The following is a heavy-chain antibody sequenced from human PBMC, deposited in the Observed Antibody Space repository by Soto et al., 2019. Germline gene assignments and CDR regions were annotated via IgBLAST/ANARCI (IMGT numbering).Heavy chain of an antibody. CDR1: GFTYSSYA. J-gene: IGHJ6*02. Sequence: EVKLVESGGGLVQPGGSLRLSCAASGFTYSSYAMHWVRQAPGKGLEYVSAITSNGGNTDDADSVKGRFTISRDNSKNTLYLQMGSLRDEDMAVYYCARRIPFGYGMDVWGQGTTVTVSS. D-gene: IGHD2-21*01. CDR3: ARRIPFGYGMDV. CDR2: ITSNGGNT. V-gene: IGHV3-64*07.